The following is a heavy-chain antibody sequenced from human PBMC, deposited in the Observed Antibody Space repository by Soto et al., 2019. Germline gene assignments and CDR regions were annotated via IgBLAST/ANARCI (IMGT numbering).Heavy chain of an antibody. J-gene: IGHJ4*02. V-gene: IGHV1-3*01. D-gene: IGHD3-22*01. CDR1: GYTFTSYA. CDR3: ARADSYYYDSSGSRSDYFDY. Sequence: ASVKVSCKASGYTFTSYAMHWVRQAPGQRLEWMGWINAGNGNTKYSQKFQGRVTITRDTSASTAYMELSSLRSEDTAVYYCARADSYYYDSSGSRSDYFDYWGQGTLV. CDR2: INAGNGNT.